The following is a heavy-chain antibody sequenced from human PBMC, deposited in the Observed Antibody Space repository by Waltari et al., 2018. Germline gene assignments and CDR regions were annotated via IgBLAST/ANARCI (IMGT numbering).Heavy chain of an antibody. V-gene: IGHV1-69*01. CDR2: IIPIFGTA. CDR1: GGTFSSYA. CDR3: ATRVVPAAKYYYYGMDV. Sequence: QVQLVQSGAEVKKPGSSVKVSCKASGGTFSSYAISWVRQAPRQGLEWMGGIIPIFGTANYAQKFQGRVTITADESTSTAYMELSSLRSEDTAVYYCATRVVPAAKYYYYGMDVWGQGTTVTVSS. D-gene: IGHD2-2*01. J-gene: IGHJ6*02.